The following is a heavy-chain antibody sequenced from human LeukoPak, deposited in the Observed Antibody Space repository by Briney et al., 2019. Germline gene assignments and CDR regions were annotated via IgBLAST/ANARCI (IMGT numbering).Heavy chain of an antibody. Sequence: GGSLRLSCAASGFTFSSYWMSWVRQAPGKGLEWVANIKQDGSEKYYVDSVKGRFTISRDNAKNSLYLQMNSLRAEDTAVYYRARPPGSWYQDAFDIWGQGTMVTVSS. CDR2: IKQDGSEK. CDR1: GFTFSSYW. V-gene: IGHV3-7*01. CDR3: ARPPGSWYQDAFDI. D-gene: IGHD6-13*01. J-gene: IGHJ3*02.